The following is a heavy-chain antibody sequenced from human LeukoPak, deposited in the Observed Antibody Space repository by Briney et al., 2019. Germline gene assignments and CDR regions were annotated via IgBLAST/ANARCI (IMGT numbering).Heavy chain of an antibody. D-gene: IGHD1-1*01. CDR2: ISGSGGST. CDR1: GFTFSSYA. V-gene: IGHV3-23*01. CDR3: ARDKGQLERQYYFDY. J-gene: IGHJ4*02. Sequence: PGGSLRLSCAASGFTFSSYAMSWVRQAPGKGLEWVSAISGSGGSTYYADSVKGRFTISRDNSKNTLYLQMNSLRPEDTAVYYCARDKGQLERQYYFDYWGQGTLVTVSS.